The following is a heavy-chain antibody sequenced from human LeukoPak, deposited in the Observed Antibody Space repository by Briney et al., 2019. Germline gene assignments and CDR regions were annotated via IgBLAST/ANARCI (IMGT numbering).Heavy chain of an antibody. J-gene: IGHJ4*02. V-gene: IGHV3-74*01. CDR2: INTDGTVT. D-gene: IGHD6-19*01. CDR3: ATKQWLAPPPDS. CDR1: GFTFSKYW. Sequence: PGGSLRLSCAASGFTFSKYWMLWVPQAPGKGLESVSRINTDGTVTTYADSVKGRFTVPRDNADNTMFLQMNSVRDEDTAVYYWATKQWLAPPPDSWGQGTPVTVSS.